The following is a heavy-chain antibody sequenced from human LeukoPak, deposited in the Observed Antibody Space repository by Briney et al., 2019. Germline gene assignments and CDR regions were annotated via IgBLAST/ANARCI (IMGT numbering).Heavy chain of an antibody. J-gene: IGHJ4*02. D-gene: IGHD3-10*01. CDR2: IKQDGSEK. V-gene: IGHV3-7*01. CDR3: ARGSYGSGIDY. CDR1: GFTFNTYW. Sequence: GGSLRLSCAASGFTFNTYWMSWVRQAPGKGLEWVANIKQDGSEKHYVDSVKGRFTISRDNAKNSLYLQMHSLRAEDTAVYYCARGSYGSGIDYWGQGTLVTVSS.